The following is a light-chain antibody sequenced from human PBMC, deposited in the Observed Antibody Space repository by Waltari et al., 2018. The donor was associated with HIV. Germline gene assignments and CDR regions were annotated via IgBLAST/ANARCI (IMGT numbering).Light chain of an antibody. CDR3: NSYTSSHTQV. Sequence: QSALTQPASVSGSPGQSITISCTGTSSAVGGYNYVSWYQQHPGKAPKLIMYDVNKRPSGVSNRISGSKSGNTASLTITGFQAEDEADYYCNSYTSSHTQVFGSGTKVTV. CDR1: SSAVGGYNY. J-gene: IGLJ1*01. CDR2: DVN. V-gene: IGLV2-14*03.